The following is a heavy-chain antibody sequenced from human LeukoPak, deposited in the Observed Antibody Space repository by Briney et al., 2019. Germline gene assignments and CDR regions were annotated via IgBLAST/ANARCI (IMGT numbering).Heavy chain of an antibody. CDR3: ANQIMRTPWGFDY. J-gene: IGHJ4*02. D-gene: IGHD7-27*01. V-gene: IGHV3-30*02. CDR2: IRYDGSNK. CDR1: GFTFSSYG. Sequence: GGSLRHSCSASGFTFSSYGMHWVRQAPRKGLEWVAFIRYDGSNKYYADSVKGRFTISRDNSKNTLYLQMNSLRAEDTAVYYCANQIMRTPWGFDYWGQGTLVTVSS.